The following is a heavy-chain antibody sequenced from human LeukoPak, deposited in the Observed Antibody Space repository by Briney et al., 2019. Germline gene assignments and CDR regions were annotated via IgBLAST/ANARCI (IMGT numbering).Heavy chain of an antibody. CDR2: INPNSGGT. D-gene: IGHD2-15*01. CDR3: AREAVVAATREYNWFDP. Sequence: GASVKVSCKASGYTFTGYYMHWVRQAPGQGLEWMGWINPNSGGTNYAQKFQGRVTMTRDTSISTAYMELSRLRSDDTAVYYCAREAVVAATREYNWFDPWGQGTLVTVSS. V-gene: IGHV1-2*02. J-gene: IGHJ5*02. CDR1: GYTFTGYY.